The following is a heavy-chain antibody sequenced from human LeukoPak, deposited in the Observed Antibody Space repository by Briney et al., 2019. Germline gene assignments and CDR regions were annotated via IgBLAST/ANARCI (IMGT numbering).Heavy chain of an antibody. D-gene: IGHD6-19*01. CDR3: ARRVGWPTTTYYYMDV. J-gene: IGHJ6*03. CDR1: GGSFSGYY. CDR2: INHSGST. Sequence: SETLSLTCAVYGGSFSGYYWSWIRQPPGKGLGCIGEINHSGSTNYNPSLKSRVTISLDTSKNQFSLKLSSVTAADTAVYYCARRVGWPTTTYYYMDVWGKGTTVTIS. V-gene: IGHV4-34*01.